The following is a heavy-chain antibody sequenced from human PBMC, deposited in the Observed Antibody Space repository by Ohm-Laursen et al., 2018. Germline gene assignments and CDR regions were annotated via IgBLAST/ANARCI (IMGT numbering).Heavy chain of an antibody. J-gene: IGHJ4*02. CDR2: ISSSSAYI. CDR1: GFTFTSYS. D-gene: IGHD5-12*01. Sequence: GSLRLSCAASGFTFTSYSMNWVRQAPGKGLEWVSSISSSSAYIYYADSVQGRFTISRDNAKNSLYLQMNSLRAEDTAVYYCARSRRVATFTSDYWGQGTLVTVSS. V-gene: IGHV3-21*01. CDR3: ARSRRVATFTSDY.